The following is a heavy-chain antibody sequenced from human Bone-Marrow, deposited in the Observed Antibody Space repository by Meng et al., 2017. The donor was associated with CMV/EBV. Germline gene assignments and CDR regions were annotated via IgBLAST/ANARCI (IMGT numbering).Heavy chain of an antibody. CDR2: INPNSGGT. V-gene: IGHV1-2*02. CDR3: ARPLSSTSRNWFDT. J-gene: IGHJ5*02. D-gene: IGHD2-2*01. CDR1: GYTFTGYY. Sequence: QVQLVQSGAEVNKPGALVKVSCKASGYTFTGYYMHWVRQAPGQGLEWMGWINPNSGGTNYAQKFQGRVTMTRDTSISTAYMELSRLRSDDTAVYYCARPLSSTSRNWFDTWGQGALVTVVS.